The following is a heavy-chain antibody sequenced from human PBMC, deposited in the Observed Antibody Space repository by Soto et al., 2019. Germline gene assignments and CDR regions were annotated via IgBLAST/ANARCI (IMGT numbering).Heavy chain of an antibody. Sequence: ESLSLTCPGSGGSISSYYWSWIRQPPGKGLEWIGYIYYSGSTNYNHSLKSRVTISVDTSKNQFSLKLSSVTAADTAVYYCARDNWLTIFGVVIPGVWFDPWGQGTMVTVS. D-gene: IGHD3-3*01. J-gene: IGHJ5*02. CDR2: IYYSGST. CDR1: GGSISSYY. CDR3: ARDNWLTIFGVVIPGVWFDP. V-gene: IGHV4-59*01.